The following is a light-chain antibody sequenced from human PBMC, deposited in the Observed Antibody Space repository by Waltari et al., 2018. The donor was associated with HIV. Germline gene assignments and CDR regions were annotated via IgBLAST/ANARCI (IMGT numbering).Light chain of an antibody. CDR1: SSNIGSNY. J-gene: IGLJ3*02. CDR2: RNN. CDR3: AAWDGSLSGRV. V-gene: IGLV1-47*01. Sequence: QSVLTQPPSASGTPGQRVTISCSGSSSNIGSNYVYWYQQLPGTAPKLLIYRNNQRPSGGPDRFSGSKSGTSAARAISGRRSEDEAAYYCAAWDGSLSGRVFGGGTKLTVL.